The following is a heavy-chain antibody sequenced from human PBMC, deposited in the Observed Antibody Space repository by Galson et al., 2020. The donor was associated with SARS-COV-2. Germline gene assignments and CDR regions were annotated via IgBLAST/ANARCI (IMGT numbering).Heavy chain of an antibody. J-gene: IGHJ6*02. V-gene: IGHV4-34*01. Sequence: SQTLSLTCAVYGGSFSGYYWTWIRQPPGTGLEWIGEINHSGSSNYNPSLKSRVTMSVDTSKNQFSLNLSSVTAADTGVYYCAKINELVWFGQLLLSNDNYGRDVWAQGTTVTVSS. CDR1: GGSFSGYY. CDR3: AKINELVWFGQLLLSNDNYGRDV. D-gene: IGHD3-10*01. CDR2: INHSGSS.